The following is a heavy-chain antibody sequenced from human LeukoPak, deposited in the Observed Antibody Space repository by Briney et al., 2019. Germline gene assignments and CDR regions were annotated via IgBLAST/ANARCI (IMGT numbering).Heavy chain of an antibody. J-gene: IGHJ4*02. Sequence: SETLSLTCTVSGGSISSSSYYWSWIRQPPGKGLEWIGYIYYSGSTNYNPSLRSRVTMSVDTSKNQFSLKLTSVTAADTAVYYCAGSAYCSGGSCYTGLPYWGQGTLVTVSS. CDR2: IYYSGST. V-gene: IGHV4-61*01. CDR3: AGSAYCSGGSCYTGLPY. CDR1: GGSISSSSYY. D-gene: IGHD2-15*01.